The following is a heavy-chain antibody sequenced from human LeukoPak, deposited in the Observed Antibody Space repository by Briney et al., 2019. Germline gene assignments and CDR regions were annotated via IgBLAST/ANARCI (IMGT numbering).Heavy chain of an antibody. J-gene: IGHJ3*02. D-gene: IGHD6-13*01. V-gene: IGHV4-59*12. CDR1: GGSISSYY. CDR2: IYYSGST. CDR3: ARDRGPGIAASGDAFDI. Sequence: SETLSLTCTVSGGSISSYYWSWIRQPPGKGLEWIGYIYYSGSTNYNPSLKSRVTISVDTSKNQFSLKLSSVTAADTAVYYCARDRGPGIAASGDAFDIWGQGTMVTVSS.